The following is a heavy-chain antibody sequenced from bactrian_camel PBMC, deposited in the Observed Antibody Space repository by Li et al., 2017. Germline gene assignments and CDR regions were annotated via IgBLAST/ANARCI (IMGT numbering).Heavy chain of an antibody. CDR2: IWPDGWKT. D-gene: IGHD1*01. Sequence: DVQLVESGGGLVQPGGSLRLSCAASGFTFSIYGMVWVRQAPGKGLEWVSAIWPDGWKTSYRDSVQGRFAVSRDNAKNTVYLQMNSLKSEDTALYYCASSMDWQSDYWGQGTQVTVS. CDR1: GFTFSIYG. V-gene: IGHV3S40*01. J-gene: IGHJ4*01. CDR3: ASSMDWQSDY.